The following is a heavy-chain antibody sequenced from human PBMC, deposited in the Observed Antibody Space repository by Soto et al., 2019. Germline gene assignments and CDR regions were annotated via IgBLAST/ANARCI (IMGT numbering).Heavy chain of an antibody. J-gene: IGHJ4*02. CDR3: ALAGPVAGLDY. V-gene: IGHV2-5*01. CDR1: GFSLITIVVC. Sequence: SGPTLVNPTQTLTLTFTLSGFSLITIVVCVGWIRQPPGKALEWLALIYWNDDKRYSPSLKSRLTITKDTSKNQVVLTMTNMDPVDTATYYCALAGPVAGLDYWGQGTLVTVSS. CDR2: IYWNDDK. D-gene: IGHD6-19*01.